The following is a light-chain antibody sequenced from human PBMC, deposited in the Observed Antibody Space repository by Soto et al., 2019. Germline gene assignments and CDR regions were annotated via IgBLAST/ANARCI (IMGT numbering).Light chain of an antibody. J-gene: IGKJ1*01. CDR3: LQDYNYPRA. CDR1: QGIRNE. V-gene: IGKV1-6*01. CDR2: AAS. Sequence: AIQMTQSPSSLSASVVDIVTITCLATQGIRNELGWYQQKPGKAPKLLIYAASSLQSGVPSRFSGSASGTDFTLTISSLQPEDFATYYCLQDYNYPRAFGQGTKVDIK.